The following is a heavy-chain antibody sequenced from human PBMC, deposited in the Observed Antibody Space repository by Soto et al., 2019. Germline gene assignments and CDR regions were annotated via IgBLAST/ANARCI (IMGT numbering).Heavy chain of an antibody. CDR1: GFTFSNAW. V-gene: IGHV3-15*01. CDR3: TTGTSSSWTPDFDY. Sequence: PGGSLRLSCAASGFTFSNAWMSWVRQAPGKGLEWVGRIKSKTDGGTTDYAAPVKGRFTISRDDSKNTLYLQMNSLKTEDTAVYYCTTGTSSSWTPDFDYWGQGTLVTVSS. J-gene: IGHJ4*02. D-gene: IGHD6-13*01. CDR2: IKSKTDGGTT.